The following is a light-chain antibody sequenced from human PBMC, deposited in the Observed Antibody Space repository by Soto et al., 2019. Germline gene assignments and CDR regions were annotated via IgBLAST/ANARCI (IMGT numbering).Light chain of an antibody. CDR3: SSYTTSSTVV. CDR2: DVS. V-gene: IGLV2-14*01. Sequence: QAASVSGSPGQSITISCTGTSSDVGGYNYVSWYQQHPGKAPKLMIFDVSNRPSGISNRFSGSKSGNTASLTISGLQAEDEADYYCSSYTTSSTVVFGGGTKLTVL. CDR1: SSDVGGYNY. J-gene: IGLJ3*02.